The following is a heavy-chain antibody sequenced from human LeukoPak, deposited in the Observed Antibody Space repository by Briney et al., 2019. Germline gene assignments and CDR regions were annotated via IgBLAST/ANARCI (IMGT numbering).Heavy chain of an antibody. CDR2: ISSSSSYI. J-gene: IGHJ6*02. D-gene: IGHD6-6*01. Sequence: SGGSLRLSCAASGFTFSSYSMNWVRQAPGKGLEWVSSISSSSSYIYYADSVKGRFTISRDNAKNSLYLQMNSLRAEDTAVYYCARDWYSSSSYYYYYGMDVWGQGTTVTVSS. CDR1: GFTFSSYS. CDR3: ARDWYSSSSYYYYYGMDV. V-gene: IGHV3-21*01.